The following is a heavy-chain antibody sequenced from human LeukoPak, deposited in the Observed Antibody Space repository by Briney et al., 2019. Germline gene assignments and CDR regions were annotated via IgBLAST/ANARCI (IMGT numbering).Heavy chain of an antibody. CDR3: AKDYCSSTSCIPGDYYYYYMDV. J-gene: IGHJ6*03. CDR2: IRYDGSNK. D-gene: IGHD2-2*01. Sequence: AGGSLRLSCAASGFTFSSYGMHWVRQAPGKGLEWVAFIRYDGSNKYYADSAKGRFTISRDNSKNTLYLQMNSLRAEDTAVYYCAKDYCSSTSCIPGDYYYYYMDVWGKGTTVTVSS. CDR1: GFTFSSYG. V-gene: IGHV3-30*02.